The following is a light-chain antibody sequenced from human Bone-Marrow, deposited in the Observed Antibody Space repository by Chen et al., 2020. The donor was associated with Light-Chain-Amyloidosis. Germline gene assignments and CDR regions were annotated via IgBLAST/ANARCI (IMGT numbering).Light chain of an antibody. CDR3: QSYQGSSQGV. J-gene: IGLJ3*02. CDR2: EDD. Sequence: NFMLPQPHSVSEYPGKTVIISCTLSSGSIATNYVQWYQQRPGSSPTTVIYEDDQRPSGVPDRFSGSIDRSSNSASLTSSGLKTEDEADYYCQSYQGSSQGVFGGGTKLTVL. V-gene: IGLV6-57*01. CDR1: SGSIATNY.